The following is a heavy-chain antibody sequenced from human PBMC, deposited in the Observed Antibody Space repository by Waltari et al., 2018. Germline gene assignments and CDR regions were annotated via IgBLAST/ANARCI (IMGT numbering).Heavy chain of an antibody. V-gene: IGHV3-30*18. D-gene: IGHD3-3*01. J-gene: IGHJ4*02. CDR1: GFTFSSYG. CDR3: AKDGDFWSGYLDY. Sequence: QVQLVESGGGVVQPGRSLRLSCDASGFTFSSYGMHRVRQAPGKGLEWVAVISYDGSNKYYADSVKGRFTISRDNSKNTLYLQMNSLRAEDTAVYYCAKDGDFWSGYLDYWGQGTLVTVSS. CDR2: ISYDGSNK.